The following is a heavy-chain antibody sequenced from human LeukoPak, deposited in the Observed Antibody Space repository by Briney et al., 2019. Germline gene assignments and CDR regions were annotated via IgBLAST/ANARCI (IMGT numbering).Heavy chain of an antibody. D-gene: IGHD3-10*01. J-gene: IGHJ4*02. CDR3: ARKIYGSENYIDY. CDR2: LSSSGNTI. V-gene: IGHV3-11*01. CDR1: GFTFSDYY. Sequence: GGSLRLSCAASGFTFSDYYINWIRQAPGMGLEWVAYLSSSGNTIYYADSVKGRFTISRDNAKKSVYLQMNSLRPEDTAVYYCARKIYGSENYIDYWGQGILVTVSS.